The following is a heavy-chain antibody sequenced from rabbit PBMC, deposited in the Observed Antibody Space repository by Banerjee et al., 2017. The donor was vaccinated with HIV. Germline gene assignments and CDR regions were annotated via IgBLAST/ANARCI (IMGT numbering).Heavy chain of an antibody. V-gene: IGHV1S47*01. J-gene: IGHJ4*01. CDR3: ARDGGRSVYTQYYFNL. Sequence: GLEWIACIDNGDGSTYYANWVNGRFTISRSTSLNTVTLQMTSLTAADTATYFCARDGGRSVYTQYYFNLWGPGTLVTVS. CDR2: IDNGDGST. D-gene: IGHD8-1*01.